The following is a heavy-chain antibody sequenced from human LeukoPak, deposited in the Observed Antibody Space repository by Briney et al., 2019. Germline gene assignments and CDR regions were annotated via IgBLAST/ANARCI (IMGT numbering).Heavy chain of an antibody. CDR3: ARRSAYCSGGSCYSGHDAFDI. CDR1: GYTFPNYD. J-gene: IGHJ3*02. D-gene: IGHD2-15*01. Sequence: ASVKVSCKASGYTFPNYDINWVRQATGQGLEWMGWMNPNSGNTGYAQKFQGRVTMTRNTSISTAYMELSSLRSEDTAVYYCARRSAYCSGGSCYSGHDAFDIWGQGTMVTVSS. CDR2: MNPNSGNT. V-gene: IGHV1-8*01.